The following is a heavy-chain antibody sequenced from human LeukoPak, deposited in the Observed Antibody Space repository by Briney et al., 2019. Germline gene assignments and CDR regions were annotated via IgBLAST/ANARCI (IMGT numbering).Heavy chain of an antibody. V-gene: IGHV4-61*02. CDR2: IYTSRST. J-gene: IGHJ6*03. CDR1: GGSISSGSYY. D-gene: IGHD2-15*01. Sequence: PSETLSLTCTVSGGSISSGSYYWRWIQQPAGKGLEWIVRIYTSRSTNYNPSLKSRVTISVDTSKNQFSLKLSSVTAADTAVYYCARDSRRYCSGGSCHSNYYYYYYMDVWGKGTTVTISS. CDR3: ARDSRRYCSGGSCHSNYYYYYYMDV.